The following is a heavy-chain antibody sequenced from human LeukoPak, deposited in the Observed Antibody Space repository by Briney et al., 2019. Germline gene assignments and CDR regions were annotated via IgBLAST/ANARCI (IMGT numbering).Heavy chain of an antibody. CDR3: ASIPWYRPSYFDY. CDR1: GFTFSSYA. V-gene: IGHV3-64*01. J-gene: IGHJ4*02. Sequence: PGGSLRLSCAASGFTFSSYAMHCVRQAPGKGLEYVLAISSNGGSTYYANSVKGIFTILRDNSKNTLYLQMGSLRAEDMSVYYLASIPWYRPSYFDYWGQGTLVTVSS. CDR2: ISSNGGST. D-gene: IGHD2-15*01.